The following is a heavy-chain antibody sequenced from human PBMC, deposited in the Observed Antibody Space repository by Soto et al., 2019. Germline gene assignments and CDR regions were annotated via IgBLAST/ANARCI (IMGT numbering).Heavy chain of an antibody. CDR2: ISYDGSNK. D-gene: IGHD3-22*01. CDR1: GFTFSSYA. CDR3: ARPPLPYDSSGYYYDY. V-gene: IGHV3-30-3*01. J-gene: IGHJ4*02. Sequence: GGSLRLSCAASGFTFSSYAMHWVRQAPGKGLEWVAVISYDGSNKYYADSVKGRFTISRDNSKNTLYLQMNSLRAEDTAVYYCARPPLPYDSSGYYYDYWGQGTLVTVSS.